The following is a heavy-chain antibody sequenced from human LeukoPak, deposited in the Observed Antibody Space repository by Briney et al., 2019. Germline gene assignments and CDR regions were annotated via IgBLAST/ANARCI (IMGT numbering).Heavy chain of an antibody. D-gene: IGHD3-16*02. CDR2: IYTSGST. V-gene: IGHV4-4*07. J-gene: IGHJ4*02. CDR1: GGSISSYY. Sequence: SETLSLTCTVSGGSISSYYWSWIRQPAGKGLEWIGRIYTSGSTNYNPSLKSRVTMSVDTSKNQFSLKLSSVTAADTAVYYCARDDAITFGGVIVRGFDYGGQGTLVTVSS. CDR3: ARDDAITFGGVIVRGFDY.